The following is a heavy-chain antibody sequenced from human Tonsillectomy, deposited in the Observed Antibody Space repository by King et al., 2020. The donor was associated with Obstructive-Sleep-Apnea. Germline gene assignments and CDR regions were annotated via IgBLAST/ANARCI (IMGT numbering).Heavy chain of an antibody. Sequence: EVQLVESGGGLVQPGGSLRLSCEDSEFSFSTYWMTCVRQAPGKGLEWVANINEDGSETYYMYSVKGRFTISRDNAKNSVYLQMNSLRAEDTALYYCARDQTPYASGTYFDALDIWGQGTMVTVSS. J-gene: IGHJ3*02. CDR3: ARDQTPYASGTYFDALDI. CDR2: INEDGSET. V-gene: IGHV3-7*01. CDR1: EFSFSTYW. D-gene: IGHD3-10*01.